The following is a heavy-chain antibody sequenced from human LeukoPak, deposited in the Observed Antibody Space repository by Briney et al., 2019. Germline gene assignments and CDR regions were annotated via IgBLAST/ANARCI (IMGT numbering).Heavy chain of an antibody. CDR3: ARDGVGASYFDY. CDR2: INAGNGNT. Sequence: GASVKVSCKVSGCTLTELSMHWVRQAPGKGLEWMGWINAGNGNTKYSQKFQGRVTITRDTSASTAYMELSSLRSEDTAVYYCARDGVGASYFDYWGQGTLVTVSS. J-gene: IGHJ4*02. CDR1: GCTLTELS. D-gene: IGHD1-26*01. V-gene: IGHV1-3*01.